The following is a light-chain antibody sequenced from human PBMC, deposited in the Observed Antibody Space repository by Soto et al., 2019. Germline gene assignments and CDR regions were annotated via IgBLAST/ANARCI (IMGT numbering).Light chain of an antibody. J-gene: IGKJ4*01. CDR3: QQYNNWPLS. CDR2: GAS. Sequence: IVMTQSPATLSVSPGERATLSCGASQSTSSDVAWYQQKPGQPPTLLMYGASTRAIGIPARFSGSGSGTEFTLTISSLQSEDFGTYYCQQYNNWPLSFGGGTKVDIK. V-gene: IGKV3-15*01. CDR1: QSTSSD.